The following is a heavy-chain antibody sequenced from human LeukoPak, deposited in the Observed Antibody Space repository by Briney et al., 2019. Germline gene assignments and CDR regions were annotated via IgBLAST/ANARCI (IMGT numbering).Heavy chain of an antibody. V-gene: IGHV3-21*01. Sequence: GGSLRLSCAASGFTFSSYSMNWVRQAPGKGLEWVSSISSSSSYIYYADSVKGRFTISRDNAKNSLYLQMNSLRAEDTAVYYCARDGLFSSAISYYFDYWGQGTLVTVSS. CDR2: ISSSSSYI. J-gene: IGHJ4*02. CDR3: ARDGLFSSAISYYFDY. CDR1: GFTFSSYS. D-gene: IGHD3-22*01.